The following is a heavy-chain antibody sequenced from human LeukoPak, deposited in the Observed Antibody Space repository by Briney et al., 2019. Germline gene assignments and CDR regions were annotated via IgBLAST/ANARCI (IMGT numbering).Heavy chain of an antibody. CDR3: ARAWEHTYYYDSSGYYYGDY. CDR2: ISAYNGNT. D-gene: IGHD3-22*01. CDR1: GYTFTSYG. J-gene: IGHJ4*02. Sequence: ASVKVSCKASGYTFTSYGISWVRQAPGQGLEWMGWISAYNGNTNYAQKLQGRVTMTTDTSTSTAYMELRSLRSDDTAVYYCARAWEHTYYYDSSGYYYGDYWGQGTLVTVSS. V-gene: IGHV1-18*01.